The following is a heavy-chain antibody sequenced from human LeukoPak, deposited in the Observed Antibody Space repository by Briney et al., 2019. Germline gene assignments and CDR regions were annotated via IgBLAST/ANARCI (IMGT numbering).Heavy chain of an antibody. Sequence: QTGGSLRLSCAASGFTFSSYAMSWVRQAPGKSLEWVSLISWNGGSTYYADSVKDRFTISRDNSKNSLYLQMNSLRAEDTALYYCAKDGKNYFDYWGQGTLVTVSS. CDR2: ISWNGGST. J-gene: IGHJ4*02. V-gene: IGHV3-43D*03. CDR3: AKDGKNYFDY. CDR1: GFTFSSYA.